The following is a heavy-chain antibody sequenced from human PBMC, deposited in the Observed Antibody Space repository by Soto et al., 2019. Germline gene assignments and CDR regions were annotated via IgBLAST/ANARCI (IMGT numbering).Heavy chain of an antibody. V-gene: IGHV1-3*01. CDR2: INAGNGNT. Sequence: QVQLVQSGAEVKKPGAAVKVSCKASGYTFTSYAMHWVRQAPGQGLEWMGWINAGNGNTKYSQKFQGRVTSTRDTSSSIAYMELSSLRSEDTAVYYCASWGRAYYYYGTDVWCQGTTLTVSS. CDR3: ASWGRAYYYYGTDV. D-gene: IGHD3-16*01. J-gene: IGHJ6*02. CDR1: GYTFTSYA.